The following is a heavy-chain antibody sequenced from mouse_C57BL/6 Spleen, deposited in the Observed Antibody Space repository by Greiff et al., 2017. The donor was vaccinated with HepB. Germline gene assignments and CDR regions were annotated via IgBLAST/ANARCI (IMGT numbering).Heavy chain of an antibody. CDR3: ARKYYGSPWYFDV. Sequence: VQVVESGPELVKPGASVKISCKASGYAFSSSWMNWVKQRPGKGLEWIGRIYPGDGDTNYNGKFKGKATLTADKSSSTAYMQLSSLTSEDSAVYFCARKYYGSPWYFDVWGTGTTVTVSS. V-gene: IGHV1-82*01. CDR2: IYPGDGDT. CDR1: GYAFSSSW. J-gene: IGHJ1*03. D-gene: IGHD1-1*01.